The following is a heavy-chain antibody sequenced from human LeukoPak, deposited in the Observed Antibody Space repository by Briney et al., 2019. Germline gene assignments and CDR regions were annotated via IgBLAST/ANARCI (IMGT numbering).Heavy chain of an antibody. CDR1: GYTFTGYY. J-gene: IGHJ4*02. CDR2: INPNSGGT. V-gene: IGHV1-2*02. D-gene: IGHD1-14*01. CDR3: ARGRPLLGNQPNYYFDY. Sequence: ASVKVSCKASGYTFTGYYMHWVRQAPGQGLEWMGWINPNSGGTNYAQKFQGRVTMTRDTSISTAYMELSRLRSDDTAVYYCARGRPLLGNQPNYYFDYWGQGTLVTVFS.